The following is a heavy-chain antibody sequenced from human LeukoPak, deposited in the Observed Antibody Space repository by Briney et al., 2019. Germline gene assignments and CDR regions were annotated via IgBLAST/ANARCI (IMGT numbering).Heavy chain of an antibody. J-gene: IGHJ4*02. CDR2: ISAYNGNT. V-gene: IGHV1-18*01. D-gene: IGHD5-18*01. Sequence: ASVKVSCKASGYTFTSYGISCVRQAPGQGLEWMGWISAYNGNTNYAQKLQGRVTITTDTSTSTAYMELRSLRSDDTAVYYCARDPGYSYGYNFDYWGQGTLVTDSS. CDR3: ARDPGYSYGYNFDY. CDR1: GYTFTSYG.